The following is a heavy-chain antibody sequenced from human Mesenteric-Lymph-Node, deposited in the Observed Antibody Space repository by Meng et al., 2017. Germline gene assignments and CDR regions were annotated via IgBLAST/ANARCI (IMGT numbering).Heavy chain of an antibody. D-gene: IGHD3-9*01. J-gene: IGHJ6*02. CDR2: INWKGDKT. Sequence: GESLKISCTASGFSLDNFGMNWVRQGPGKGLEWVSGINWKGDKTTYADSVKGRFTITRDDSKNSVFLQMDSLRAEDTALYYCAKAEPLRYFDWFPGDYYYYYGMDVWGQGTTVTVSS. CDR3: AKAEPLRYFDWFPGDYYYYYGMDV. V-gene: IGHV3-20*04. CDR1: GFSLDNFG.